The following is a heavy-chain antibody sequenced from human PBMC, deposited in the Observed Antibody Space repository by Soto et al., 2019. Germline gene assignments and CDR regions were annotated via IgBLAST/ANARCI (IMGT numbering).Heavy chain of an antibody. CDR3: AKGGYDSSGYYYEDHGKWFDP. J-gene: IGHJ5*02. CDR2: ISGSGGST. CDR1: GFTFSSYA. V-gene: IGHV3-23*01. D-gene: IGHD3-22*01. Sequence: GGSLRLSCAASGFTFSSYAMSWVRQAPGKGLEWVSAISGSGGSTYYADSVKGRFTISRDNSKNTLYLKMNSLRAEDTAVYYCAKGGYDSSGYYYEDHGKWFDPWGQGTLVTVSS.